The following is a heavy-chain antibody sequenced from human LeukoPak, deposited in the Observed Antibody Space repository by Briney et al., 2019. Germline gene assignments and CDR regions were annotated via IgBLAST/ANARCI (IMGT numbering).Heavy chain of an antibody. CDR3: AANAVSRDGYNFDY. V-gene: IGHV1-69*02. CDR2: IIPILGIA. CDR1: GGTFISYT. D-gene: IGHD5-24*01. Sequence: SVKVSCKASGGTFISYTISWARQAPGQGLEWMGRIIPILGIANYAQEFQGRVTITADKSTSTAYMELSSLRSEDTAVYYCAANAVSRDGYNFDYWGQGTLVTVSS. J-gene: IGHJ4*02.